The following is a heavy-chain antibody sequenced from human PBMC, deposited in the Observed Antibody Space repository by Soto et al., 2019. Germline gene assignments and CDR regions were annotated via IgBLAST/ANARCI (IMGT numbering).Heavy chain of an antibody. CDR1: GFTFSSYG. CDR3: ARDECSGGSCPLGAFDI. J-gene: IGHJ3*02. V-gene: IGHV3-33*01. Sequence: QVQLGESGGGVVQPGRSLRLSCAASGFTFSSYGMHWVRQAPGKGLEWVAVVWYDGSNKYYADSVKGRFTISRDNSKNTLYLQMNSLRAEDTAVYYCARDECSGGSCPLGAFDIWGQGTMVTVSS. D-gene: IGHD2-15*01. CDR2: VWYDGSNK.